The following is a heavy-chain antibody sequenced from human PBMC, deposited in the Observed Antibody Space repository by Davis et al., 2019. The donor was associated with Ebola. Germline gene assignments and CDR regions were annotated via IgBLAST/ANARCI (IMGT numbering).Heavy chain of an antibody. D-gene: IGHD5-18*01. CDR2: TYYSSKWYN. V-gene: IGHV6-1*01. Sequence: LRLSCAISGDSVSSGGWNWIRQSPSRGLEWLGRTYYSSKWYNDYAESVRSRITVNADTSKNQLSLQLNSVTPEDTALYYCARGWLRTGLDVWGEGTTVTVSS. J-gene: IGHJ6*04. CDR1: GDSVSSGG. CDR3: ARGWLRTGLDV.